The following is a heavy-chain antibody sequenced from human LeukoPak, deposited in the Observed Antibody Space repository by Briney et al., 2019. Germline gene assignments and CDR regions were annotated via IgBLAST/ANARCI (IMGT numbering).Heavy chain of an antibody. V-gene: IGHV3-7*01. CDR1: GFTFSSHW. D-gene: IGHD1-1*01. CDR3: ARDQANWNYFDY. Sequence: GSLRLSCAASGFTFSSHWMSWVRQAPGKGLEWVANIKQDGSEKYYVDSVKGRFTISRDNAKNSLYLQMNSLRAEDTAVYYCARDQANWNYFDYWGQGTLVTVSS. CDR2: IKQDGSEK. J-gene: IGHJ4*02.